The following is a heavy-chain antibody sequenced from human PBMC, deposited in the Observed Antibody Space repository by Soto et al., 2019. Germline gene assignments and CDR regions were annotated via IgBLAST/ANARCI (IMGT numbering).Heavy chain of an antibody. J-gene: IGHJ6*02. CDR3: ARAYYDSSGYYYGMDV. Sequence: GWSLRLSCAASGFTFSSYWMSWVRQATGKGLEWVSAIGTAGDTYYPGSVKGRFTISRENAKNSLYLQMNSLRAGDTAVYYCARAYYDSSGYYYGMDVWGQGTTVTVSS. D-gene: IGHD3-22*01. CDR2: IGTAGDT. CDR1: GFTFSSYW. V-gene: IGHV3-13*01.